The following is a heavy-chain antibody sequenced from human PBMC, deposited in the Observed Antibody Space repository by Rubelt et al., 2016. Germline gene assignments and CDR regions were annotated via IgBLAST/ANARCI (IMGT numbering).Heavy chain of an antibody. D-gene: IGHD6-19*01. V-gene: IGHV3-7*01. CDR3: ASRISSGWYGDDY. J-gene: IGHJ4*02. Sequence: EVQLVESGGGLVQPGGSLRLSCAASQFTFSPSWMSWVRQAPGKGLEWVANIKQDGSEKHYVDSVKGRFTISRDNAKNSLYLQMNSLRAEDTAVYYCASRISSGWYGDDYWGQGTLVTVSS. CDR1: QFTFSPSW. CDR2: IKQDGSEK.